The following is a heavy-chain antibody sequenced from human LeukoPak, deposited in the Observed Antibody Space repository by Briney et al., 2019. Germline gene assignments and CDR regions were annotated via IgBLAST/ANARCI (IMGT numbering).Heavy chain of an antibody. CDR3: ARDFSGSYHNWSDP. Sequence: GGSLRLSCAASGFSFSDYTMNWVRQAPGKGLEWVSFISKSSTYIYYADSVRGRFTISRDNAKKSLFLQMNSLRAEDTAVYYCARDFSGSYHNWSDPWGQGTLVTVSS. V-gene: IGHV3-21*01. D-gene: IGHD1-26*01. CDR1: GFSFSDYT. CDR2: ISKSSTYI. J-gene: IGHJ5*02.